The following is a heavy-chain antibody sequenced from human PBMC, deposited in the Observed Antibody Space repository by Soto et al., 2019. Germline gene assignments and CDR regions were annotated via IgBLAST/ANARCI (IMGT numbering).Heavy chain of an antibody. CDR3: AREPNGVVVVATYNWFDP. D-gene: IGHD2-15*01. V-gene: IGHV1-69*12. CDR2: IIPIFGTA. Sequence: QVQLVQSGAEVKKPGSSVKVSCKASGGTFSSYAISWVRQAPGQGLEWMGGIIPIFGTANYAQKFQGRVTITADESTSTAYMELSSLRSEDTAVYYCAREPNGVVVVATYNWFDPWGQGTLVTVSS. CDR1: GGTFSSYA. J-gene: IGHJ5*02.